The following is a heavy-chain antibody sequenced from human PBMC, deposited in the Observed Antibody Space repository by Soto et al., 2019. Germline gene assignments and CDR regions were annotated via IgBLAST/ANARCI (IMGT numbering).Heavy chain of an antibody. CDR2: IYYSGST. CDR1: GGSVSSGSYY. CDR3: ARANIWFDP. V-gene: IGHV4-61*01. Sequence: SETLSLTCTVSGGSVSSGSYYWSWIRQPPGKGLEWIGYIYYSGSTNYNPSLKSRVTISVDTSKNQFSLKLSSVTAADTAVYYCARANIWFDPWGLGTLVTVSS. J-gene: IGHJ5*02.